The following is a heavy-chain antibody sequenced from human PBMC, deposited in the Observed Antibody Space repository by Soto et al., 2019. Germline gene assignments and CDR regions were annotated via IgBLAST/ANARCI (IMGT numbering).Heavy chain of an antibody. CDR1: GGSISSGGYY. V-gene: IGHV4-31*03. CDR3: ARGIVLRGENWFDP. Sequence: SETLSLTFTVSGGSISSGGYYWSWIRQHPGKGLEWIGYIYYSGSTYYNPSLKSRVTISVDTSKNQFSLKLSSVTAADTAVYYCARGIVLRGENWFDPWGQGTLVTVSS. D-gene: IGHD2-8*01. CDR2: IYYSGST. J-gene: IGHJ5*02.